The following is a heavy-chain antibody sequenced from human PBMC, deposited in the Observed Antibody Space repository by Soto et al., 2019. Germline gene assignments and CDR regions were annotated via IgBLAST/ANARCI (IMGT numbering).Heavy chain of an antibody. V-gene: IGHV3-53*04. CDR1: GFTVSSNY. J-gene: IGHJ4*02. Sequence: PGGSLRLSCAAFGFTVSSNYMTWVRLAPGKGLEWVSLVYSGGATHYAASVKGRFTHSTHSSQNTLFLQMNSLRTEDTATYYCVRGRYGSEIHWGQGTKVTVSS. CDR2: VYSGGAT. CDR3: VRGRYGSEIH. D-gene: IGHD3-10*01.